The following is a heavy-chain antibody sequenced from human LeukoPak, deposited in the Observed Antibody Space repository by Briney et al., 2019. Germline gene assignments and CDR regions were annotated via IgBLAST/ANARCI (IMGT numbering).Heavy chain of an antibody. D-gene: IGHD3-10*01. V-gene: IGHV1-69*04. CDR2: IIPILGIA. Sequence: GSSVKVSCKASGGTFSSYAISWVRQAPGQGLEWMGRIIPILGIANYAQKFQGRVTITADKSTSTAYMELSSLRSEDTAVYYCARGAWGSGSYHYYYYGMDVWGQGTTVTVSS. CDR1: GGTFSSYA. CDR3: ARGAWGSGSYHYYYYGMDV. J-gene: IGHJ6*02.